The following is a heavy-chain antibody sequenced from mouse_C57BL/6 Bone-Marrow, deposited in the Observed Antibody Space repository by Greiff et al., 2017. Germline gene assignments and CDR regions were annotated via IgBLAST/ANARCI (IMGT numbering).Heavy chain of an antibody. V-gene: IGHV1-50*01. Sequence: VQLQQPGAELVKPGASVKLSCKASGYTFTSYWMQWVKQRPGQGLEWIGEIDPSDSYTNYNQKFKGKATLTVDTSSSTAYMQLSSLTSEDSAVYYCARGDRYWGQGTLVTVSA. CDR3: ARGDRY. CDR2: IDPSDSYT. J-gene: IGHJ3*01. CDR1: GYTFTSYW.